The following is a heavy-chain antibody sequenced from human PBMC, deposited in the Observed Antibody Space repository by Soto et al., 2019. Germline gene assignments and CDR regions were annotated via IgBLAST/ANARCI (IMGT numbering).Heavy chain of an antibody. CDR2: IYHSGST. J-gene: IGHJ4*02. V-gene: IGHV4-30-2*01. CDR1: GGSISRGVYS. Sequence: SETLSLTCAVSGGSISRGVYSWSWIRQPPGKGLERIGYIYHSGSTYYNQSLKSRVTISVDRSKNQFSLKLSSVTAADTAVYYCARGMTTVTTLDYWGQGTLVTVSS. CDR3: ARGMTTVTTLDY. D-gene: IGHD4-4*01.